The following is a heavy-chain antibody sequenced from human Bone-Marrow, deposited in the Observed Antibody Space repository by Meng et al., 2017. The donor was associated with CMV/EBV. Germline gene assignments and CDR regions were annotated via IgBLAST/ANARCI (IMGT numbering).Heavy chain of an antibody. J-gene: IGHJ3*02. CDR3: ARGGYYDGSGYPNRRRNAFDI. Sequence: SVKVSCKASGYTFTGYYMHWVRQAPGQGLEWMGGIIPILGIANYAQKFQGRVTITADTSTSSAYMELSSLRSEDAAVYYCARGGYYDGSGYPNRRRNAFDIWGQGTMVTVSS. CDR1: GYTFTGYY. D-gene: IGHD3-22*01. V-gene: IGHV1-69*10. CDR2: IIPILGIA.